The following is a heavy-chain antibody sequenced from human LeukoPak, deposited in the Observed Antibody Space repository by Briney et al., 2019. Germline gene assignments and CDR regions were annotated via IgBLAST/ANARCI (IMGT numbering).Heavy chain of an antibody. CDR1: GGSFSGYC. CDR3: ARGKPQTSDYYGSGSYPDGFDY. CDR2: INHSGST. D-gene: IGHD3-10*01. J-gene: IGHJ4*02. V-gene: IGHV4-34*01. Sequence: SETLSLTCAVYGGSFSGYCWSWIRQPPGKGLGWIREINHSGSTNYNPSLKSRVTISVDTSKNQFSLKLSSVTAADTAVYYCARGKPQTSDYYGSGSYPDGFDYWGQGTLVTVSS.